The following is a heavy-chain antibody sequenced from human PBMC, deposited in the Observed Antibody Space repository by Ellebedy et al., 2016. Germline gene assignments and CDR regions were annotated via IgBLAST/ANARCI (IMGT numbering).Heavy chain of an antibody. V-gene: IGHV1-69*04. CDR2: IIPILGIA. CDR1: AGTFSNYA. CDR3: ARDYYYDSFYYFNY. J-gene: IGHJ4*02. Sequence: ASVKVSCKASAGTFSNYAISWVRQAPGQGLEWMGRIIPILGIANYAQKFQGGVTITADKSTSTAYMELSSLRAEDTAVYYCARDYYYDSFYYFNYWGQGTLVTVSS. D-gene: IGHD3-22*01.